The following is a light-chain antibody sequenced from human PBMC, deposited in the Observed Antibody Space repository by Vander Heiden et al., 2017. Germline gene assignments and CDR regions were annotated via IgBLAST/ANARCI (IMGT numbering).Light chain of an antibody. V-gene: IGKV3-11*01. CDR2: DAS. CDR1: QSVSSY. J-gene: IGKJ1*01. CDR3: QQRNNWPSWT. Sequence: DIELTQSPATLSLSPGERATLSCRASQSVSSYLAACQQKPPRHATILIYDASTSATGSPPSMISSGAATDFSLTIISRVPEDFAVYYCQQRNNWPSWTFGQGTKVEIK.